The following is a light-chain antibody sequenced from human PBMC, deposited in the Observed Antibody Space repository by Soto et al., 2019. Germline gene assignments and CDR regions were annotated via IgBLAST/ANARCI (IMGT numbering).Light chain of an antibody. Sequence: QSVLTQPASVSGSRGQSITLSCTGTNSDIGGSKYVSWYQQHPGKAPKLMIYEVTYRPSGVSDRFSGSKSGNTASLTVSGLQAEDEADYYCSSYTSSGTLYVFGTGTKVTVL. J-gene: IGLJ1*01. CDR3: SSYTSSGTLYV. CDR1: NSDIGGSKY. V-gene: IGLV2-14*01. CDR2: EVT.